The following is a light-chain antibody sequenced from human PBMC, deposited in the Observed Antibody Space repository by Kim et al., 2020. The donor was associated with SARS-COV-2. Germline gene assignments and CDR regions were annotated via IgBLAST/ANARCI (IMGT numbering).Light chain of an antibody. Sequence: GQSLPISCAGPSSNVGGYNTVSWYQQHPGKAPKLVTYDVADRPSGLSNRFSGSKSGNTASLTISGLQAEDEADYYCSSYSSNTTMVFGGGTKVTVL. V-gene: IGLV2-14*03. J-gene: IGLJ2*01. CDR1: SSNVGGYNT. CDR3: SSYSSNTTMV. CDR2: DVA.